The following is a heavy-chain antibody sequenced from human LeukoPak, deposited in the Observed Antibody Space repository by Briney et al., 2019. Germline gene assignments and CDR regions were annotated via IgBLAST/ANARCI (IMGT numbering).Heavy chain of an antibody. J-gene: IGHJ4*02. CDR3: ARGTYYFDS. V-gene: IGHV4-59*01. CDR2: IFYSGST. D-gene: IGHD2-21*01. CDR1: GGSFTSSY. Sequence: SETLSLTCTVSGGSFTSSYWSWIRQPPGKRLEWIGYIFYSGSTIYNPSLKSRNTMSVHTSNNQFSLKLSSVTAADTAVYYCARGTYYFDSWGQGTLVTVSS.